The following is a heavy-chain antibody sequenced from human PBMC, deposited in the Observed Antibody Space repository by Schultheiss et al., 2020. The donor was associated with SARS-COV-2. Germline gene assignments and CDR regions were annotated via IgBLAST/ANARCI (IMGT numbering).Heavy chain of an antibody. CDR2: IYSGGST. V-gene: IGHV3-53*01. CDR3: ARRHIVVVPAATGRAPRFDP. D-gene: IGHD2-2*01. Sequence: GGSLRLSCAASGFTVSSNYMSWVRQAPGKGLEWVSVIYSGGSTYYADSVKGRFTISRDNSKNTLYLQMNSLRAEDTAVYYCARRHIVVVPAATGRAPRFDPWGQGTLVTVSS. J-gene: IGHJ5*02. CDR1: GFTVSSNY.